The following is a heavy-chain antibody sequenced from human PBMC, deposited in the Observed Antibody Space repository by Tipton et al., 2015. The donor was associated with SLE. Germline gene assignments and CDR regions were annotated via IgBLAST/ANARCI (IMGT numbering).Heavy chain of an antibody. CDR3: ARGDHPLHGFDP. J-gene: IGHJ5*02. V-gene: IGHV4-59*01. CDR2: IYYSGST. Sequence: TLSLTCTVSGGSISSYYWSWIRQPPGKGLEWIGYIYYSGSTNYNPSLKSRVTISVDTSKNQFSLKLSSVTAADTAVYYCARGDHPLHGFDPRGQGPLVTVSS. CDR1: GGSISSYY.